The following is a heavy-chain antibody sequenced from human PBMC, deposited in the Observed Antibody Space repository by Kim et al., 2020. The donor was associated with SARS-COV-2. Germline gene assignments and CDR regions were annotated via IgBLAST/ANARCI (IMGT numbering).Heavy chain of an antibody. Sequence: GGSLRLSCAASGFTFSSHTMCWVRQAPGKGLEWVSSISNSRSHINYADSVKGRFTISRDNAENSLYLQMNSQRVKDTDIYYFVNWKETESYYCVLGTLVTVSS. CDR3: VNWKETESYY. V-gene: IGHV3-21*01. D-gene: IGHD1-1*01. J-gene: IGHJ4*02. CDR1: GFTFSSHT. CDR2: ISNSRSHI.